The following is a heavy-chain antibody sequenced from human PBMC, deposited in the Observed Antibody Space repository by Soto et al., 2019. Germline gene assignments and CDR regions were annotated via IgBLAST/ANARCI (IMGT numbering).Heavy chain of an antibody. CDR3: ARECSGGSCYSGFYYGMDV. CDR2: IIPIFGTA. V-gene: IGHV1-69*13. CDR1: GGTFSSYA. J-gene: IGHJ6*02. Sequence: SVKVSCKASGGTFSSYAISWVRQAPGQGLEWMGGIIPIFGTANYAQKFQGRVTITADESTSTAYMELSSLRSEDTAVYYCARECSGGSCYSGFYYGMDVWGRGTTVTVAS. D-gene: IGHD2-15*01.